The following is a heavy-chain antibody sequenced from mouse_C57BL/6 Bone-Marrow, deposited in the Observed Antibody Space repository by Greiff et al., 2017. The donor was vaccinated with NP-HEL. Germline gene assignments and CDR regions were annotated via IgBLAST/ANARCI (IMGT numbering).Heavy chain of an antibody. CDR1: GFNIKDDY. CDR3: TTDDRWYFDV. J-gene: IGHJ1*03. Sequence: EVKVVESGAELVRPGASVKLSCTASGFNIKDDYMHWVKQRPEQGLEWIGWIDPENGDTEYASKFQGKATITADTSSNTAYLQLSSLTSEDTAVYYCTTDDRWYFDVWGTGTTVTVSS. D-gene: IGHD2-14*01. CDR2: IDPENGDT. V-gene: IGHV14-4*01.